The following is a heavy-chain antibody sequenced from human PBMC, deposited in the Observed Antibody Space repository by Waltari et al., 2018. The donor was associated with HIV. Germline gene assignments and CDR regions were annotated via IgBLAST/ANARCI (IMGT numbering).Heavy chain of an antibody. CDR3: ARIGTFPHNYAIDF. CDR2: IKDDGSEK. Sequence: EVQLMESGGGLVQSGGSLRLSCAAYGFTFTTYRLSWVRQTPGKGLEWVAYIKDDGSEKYYMGSVKGRFTISRDNAKNSMFLQMNSLRAEDTAVYYCARIGTFPHNYAIDFWGQGTTVTVSS. V-gene: IGHV3-7*01. J-gene: IGHJ6*02. D-gene: IGHD1-26*01. CDR1: GFTFTTYR.